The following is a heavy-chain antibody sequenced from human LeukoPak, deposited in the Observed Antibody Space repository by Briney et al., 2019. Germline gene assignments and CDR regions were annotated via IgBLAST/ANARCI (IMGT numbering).Heavy chain of an antibody. J-gene: IGHJ4*02. Sequence: QPGGSLRLSCAVSGLTFSSYWMSWVRQAPGKGLEWVGNIKQDGSEKHYVDSVKGRFTISRDNAENSLSLQMNSLRVEDTAVYYCARDGGSSGGLDYWGQGTLVTVSS. CDR1: GLTFSSYW. CDR3: ARDGGSSGGLDY. D-gene: IGHD6-6*01. V-gene: IGHV3-7*05. CDR2: IKQDGSEK.